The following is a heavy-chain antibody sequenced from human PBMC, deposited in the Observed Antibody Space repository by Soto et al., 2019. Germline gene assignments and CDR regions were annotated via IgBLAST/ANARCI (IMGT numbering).Heavy chain of an antibody. V-gene: IGHV3-30*18. Sequence: QVQLVESGGGVVQPGRSLRLSCAASGFTFSSYGMHWVRQAPGKGLEWVAVISYDGSNKYYADSVKGRFTISRDNSKNTLYLQRNSLRAEDTAVYYCAKEVGYSYGSPFDYWGQGTLVTVSS. CDR1: GFTFSSYG. CDR3: AKEVGYSYGSPFDY. D-gene: IGHD5-18*01. J-gene: IGHJ4*02. CDR2: ISYDGSNK.